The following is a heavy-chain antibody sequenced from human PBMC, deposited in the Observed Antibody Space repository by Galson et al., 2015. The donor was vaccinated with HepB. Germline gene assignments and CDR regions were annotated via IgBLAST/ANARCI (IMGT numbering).Heavy chain of an antibody. J-gene: IGHJ4*02. V-gene: IGHV3-15*01. CDR3: TTDRGYDFWSGFY. D-gene: IGHD3-3*01. Sequence: SLRLSCAASGFTFSSAWMSWVRQAPGKGLEWVGRIKSKTDGGTTDYAAPVKGRFTISRDDSKNTLYLQMNSLKTEDTAVYYCTTDRGYDFWSGFYWGQGTLVTVSS. CDR1: GFTFSSAW. CDR2: IKSKTDGGTT.